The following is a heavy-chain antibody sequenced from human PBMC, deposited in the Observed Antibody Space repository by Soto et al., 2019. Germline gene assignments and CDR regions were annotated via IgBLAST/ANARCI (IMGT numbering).Heavy chain of an antibody. V-gene: IGHV2-5*02. CDR3: AHGSCFGADCYPNPYFDF. CDR1: GFSLSTTEEG. D-gene: IGHD2-21*02. Sequence: QITLKESGPTLVKPTQTLTLTCTFSGFSLSTTEEGVGWIRQPPGKAPEWLALIYWDDDKRYSPSLKTRLTITKDTSKNQVVLTATNVDPVDTATYYCAHGSCFGADCYPNPYFDFWGQGILVTVSS. CDR2: IYWDDDK. J-gene: IGHJ4*02.